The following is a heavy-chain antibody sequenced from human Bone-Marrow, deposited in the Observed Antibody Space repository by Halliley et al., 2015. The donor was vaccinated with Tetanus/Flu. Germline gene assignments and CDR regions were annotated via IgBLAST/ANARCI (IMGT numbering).Heavy chain of an antibody. V-gene: IGHV4-30-4*01. Sequence: GLQWLGDVYYTKEIYDKPPLKSRLSISLETSKNQFSLNMTSVTAADTAIYYCARGASGSHDFWGQGVPVTVSS. CDR2: VYYTKEI. CDR3: ARGASGSHDF. J-gene: IGHJ4*01. D-gene: IGHD1-26*01.